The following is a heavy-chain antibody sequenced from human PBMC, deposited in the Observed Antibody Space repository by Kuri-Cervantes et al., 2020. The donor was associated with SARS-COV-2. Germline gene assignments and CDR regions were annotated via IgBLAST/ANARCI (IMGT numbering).Heavy chain of an antibody. V-gene: IGHV3-23*01. J-gene: IGHJ4*02. D-gene: IGHD3-10*01. Sequence: LSLTCAASGFTFSSYSMNWVRQAPGKGLEWVSAITDDGGSTYHADSVKGRFTISRDNSKTTLFLQMNSLRAEDTAVYHCVKGSAASRPYYFDSWGQGTLVTVSS. CDR2: ITDDGGST. CDR3: VKGSAASRPYYFDS. CDR1: GFTFSSYS.